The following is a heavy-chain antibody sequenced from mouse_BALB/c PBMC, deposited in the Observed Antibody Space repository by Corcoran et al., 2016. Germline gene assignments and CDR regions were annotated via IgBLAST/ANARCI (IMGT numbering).Heavy chain of an antibody. CDR1: GFNIKDTY. V-gene: IGHV14-3*02. CDR2: IDPANGNT. D-gene: IGHD3-1*01. Sequence: EVQLQQSGAELVKPGASVKLSCTASGFNIKDTYMHWVKQRPEQGLEWIGRIDPANGNTKYDPKFQGKATITADTSSNTAYLQLSSLTSEDTAVYYCARQLGLRGSAMDYWGQGTSVTVSS. J-gene: IGHJ4*01. CDR3: ARQLGLRGSAMDY.